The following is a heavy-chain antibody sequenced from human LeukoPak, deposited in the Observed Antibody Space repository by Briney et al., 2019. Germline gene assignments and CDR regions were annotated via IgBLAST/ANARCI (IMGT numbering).Heavy chain of an antibody. D-gene: IGHD5-12*01. J-gene: IGHJ4*02. V-gene: IGHV1-46*01. Sequence: ASVKVSCKASGYTFTSYYMHWVRQAPGQGLECMGIINPSGGSTSYAQKFQGRVTMTRDTSTSTVYMELSSLRSEDTAVYYCASSFRYSGYDMQNYYFDYWGQGTLVTVSS. CDR2: INPSGGST. CDR3: ASSFRYSGYDMQNYYFDY. CDR1: GYTFTSYY.